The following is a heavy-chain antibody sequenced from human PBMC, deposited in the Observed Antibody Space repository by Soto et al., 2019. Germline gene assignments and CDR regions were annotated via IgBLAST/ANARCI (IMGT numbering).Heavy chain of an antibody. V-gene: IGHV6-1*01. J-gene: IGHJ5*02. D-gene: IGHD6-13*01. CDR1: GDSVSSNSAA. CDR3: AREGTNRPRIAAGWFDP. CDR2: TYYGSKWYN. Sequence: SQTLSLTCAISGDSVSSNSAAWNWIRQSPSRGLEWLGRTYYGSKWYNDYAVSVKSRITINPDTSKNQFSLQLNSVTTEDTAVYYCAREGTNRPRIAAGWFDPWGQGTLVTVSS.